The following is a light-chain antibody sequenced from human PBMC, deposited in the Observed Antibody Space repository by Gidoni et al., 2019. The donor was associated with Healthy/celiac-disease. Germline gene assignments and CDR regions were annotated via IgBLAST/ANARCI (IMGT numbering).Light chain of an antibody. J-gene: IGKJ1*01. Sequence: EIVMTPSPATLSLSPGESATLSCRASQSVSSNLAWYQQKPGQAPRLLIYGASTRATGIPARFSGSGSGTEFTLTISSLQSEDFAVYYCQQYNNWLWTFGQGTKVEIK. CDR1: QSVSSN. V-gene: IGKV3D-15*01. CDR3: QQYNNWLWT. CDR2: GAS.